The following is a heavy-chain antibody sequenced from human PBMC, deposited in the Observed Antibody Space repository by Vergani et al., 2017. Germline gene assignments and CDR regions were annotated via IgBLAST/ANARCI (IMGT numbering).Heavy chain of an antibody. J-gene: IGHJ5*02. CDR2: IYYSGST. D-gene: IGHD3-10*01. V-gene: IGHV4-59*01. CDR1: GGPMSGYY. CDR3: GRVADFYGLGSRLLDL. Sequence: QVRLQESGPGLVKPSETLSLTCSVPGGPMSGYYWSWIRQPPGKGLEWIGYIYYSGSTNYNPSLKSRVTISLDTSKNQFSLKLSSVTAADTAVYYCGRVADFYGLGSRLLDLWGQGILVTVSS.